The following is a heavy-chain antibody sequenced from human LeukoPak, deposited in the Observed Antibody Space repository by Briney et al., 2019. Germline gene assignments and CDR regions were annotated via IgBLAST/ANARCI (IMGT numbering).Heavy chain of an antibody. J-gene: IGHJ5*02. CDR2: IYYSGST. CDR3: ARDGDYGSPYGS. V-gene: IGHV4-39*02. CDR1: GGSISSSSYY. D-gene: IGHD3-10*01. Sequence: PSETLSLTCTVSGGSISSSSYYWGWIRQPPGKGLEWIGSIYYSGSTYYNPSLKSRVTISVDTSKNQFSLKLSSVTAADTAVYYCARDGDYGSPYGSWGQGILVTVSS.